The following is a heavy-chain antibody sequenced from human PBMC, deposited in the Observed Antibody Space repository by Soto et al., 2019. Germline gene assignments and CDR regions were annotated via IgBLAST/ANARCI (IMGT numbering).Heavy chain of an antibody. CDR1: GYTFTDYW. D-gene: IGHD2-2*01. CDR3: ARHISSFRYYYYAMDV. V-gene: IGHV5-51*01. Sequence: GESLKISCKGSGYTFTDYWIGWVRQLPGKGLEWMGIIYPGDSDTRYSPSFQGHVTITVDKSTSTAYLQWNTLKASDTAMYYCARHISSFRYYYYAMDVWGQGTTVTVSS. CDR2: IYPGDSDT. J-gene: IGHJ6*02.